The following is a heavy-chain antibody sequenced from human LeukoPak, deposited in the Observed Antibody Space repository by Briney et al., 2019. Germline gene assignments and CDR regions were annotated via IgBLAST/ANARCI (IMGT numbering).Heavy chain of an antibody. CDR3: ARGVTVTIIYYYYYMDV. Sequence: SQTLSLTCTVSRGSISSGSYYWSWIRQPAGKGLEWIGRIYTSGSTNYNPSLKSRVTISVDTSKNQFSLKLSSVTAADTAVYYCARGVTVTIIYYYYYMDVWGKGTTVTVSS. CDR1: RGSISSGSYY. CDR2: IYTSGST. D-gene: IGHD4-17*01. J-gene: IGHJ6*03. V-gene: IGHV4-61*02.